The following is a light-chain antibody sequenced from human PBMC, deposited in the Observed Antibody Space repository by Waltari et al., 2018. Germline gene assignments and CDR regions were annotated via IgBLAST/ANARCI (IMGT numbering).Light chain of an antibody. CDR2: KAS. CDR3: QQYNSYST. Sequence: DIQMTQSPSTLSASVGDRVTITCRASQSISSWLAWYQQKPGKAPNLLIYKASSLESWVPSMFSGSGSGTEFTLTISSLQPDDFATYYCQQYNSYSTFGQGTKVEIK. CDR1: QSISSW. J-gene: IGKJ1*01. V-gene: IGKV1-5*03.